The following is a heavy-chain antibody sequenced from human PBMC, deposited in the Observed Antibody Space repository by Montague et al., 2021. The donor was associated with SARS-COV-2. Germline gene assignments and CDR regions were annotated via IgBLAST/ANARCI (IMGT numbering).Heavy chain of an antibody. D-gene: IGHD3-16*01. Sequence: SETLSLTCTVSRDSISSHNYFWARIRQPPGKGLVWNGSDDDSGLTNHYLSIESRVTITVDTSKKQFSLKVNTVTAADTAVYYCAKDGEALAWGTFDIWGQGTMVTVSS. J-gene: IGHJ3*02. V-gene: IGHV4-39*07. CDR2: DDDSGLT. CDR1: RDSISSHNYF. CDR3: AKDGEALAWGTFDI.